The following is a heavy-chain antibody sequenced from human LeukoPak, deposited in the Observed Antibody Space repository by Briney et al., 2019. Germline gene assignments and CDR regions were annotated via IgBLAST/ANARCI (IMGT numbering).Heavy chain of an antibody. J-gene: IGHJ4*02. D-gene: IGHD3-10*01. CDR1: GGSFSGYY. V-gene: IGHV4-34*01. Sequence: SETLPLTCAVYGGSFSGYYWSWIRQPPRKGLEWIGEINHSGSTNYNPSLKSRVTISVDTSKNQFSLKLSSVTAADTAVYYCARGVRFGELLPLDYWGQGTLVTVSS. CDR3: ARGVRFGELLPLDY. CDR2: INHSGST.